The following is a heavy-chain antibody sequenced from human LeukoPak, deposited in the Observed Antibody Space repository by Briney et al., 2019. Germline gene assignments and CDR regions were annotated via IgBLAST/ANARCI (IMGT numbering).Heavy chain of an antibody. CDR2: IKSKTDGGTT. CDR3: TTGLRAADAN. V-gene: IGHV3-15*01. J-gene: IGHJ4*02. D-gene: IGHD6-13*01. Sequence: GGSLRLSCAASGFTFSNTWMSWVRQAPGKGLEWVGRIKSKTDGGTTDYAAPVKGRITISRDDSKNTLYLQMNRLKTEDTAVYYCTTGLRAADANWGVGTLVTVSS. CDR1: GFTFSNTW.